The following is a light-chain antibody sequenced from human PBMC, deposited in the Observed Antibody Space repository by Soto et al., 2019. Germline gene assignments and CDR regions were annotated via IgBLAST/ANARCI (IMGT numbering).Light chain of an antibody. CDR1: SSDLGYNY. V-gene: IGLV2-14*03. CDR3: SSYRSVNTVI. Sequence: QSALTQPAYVSGSPGQSITISCIGNSSDLGYNYVSWYQQHTGKAPKLMIYGVSNRVSGVSDRFSASKSGNAASLTISGLQADDEADYYCSSYRSVNTVIFGGGTKLTVL. CDR2: GVS. J-gene: IGLJ2*01.